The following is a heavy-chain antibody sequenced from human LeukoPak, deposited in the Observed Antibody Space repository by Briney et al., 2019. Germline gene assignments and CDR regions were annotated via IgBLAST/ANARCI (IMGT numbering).Heavy chain of an antibody. J-gene: IGHJ4*02. D-gene: IGHD5-24*01. CDR1: GFTFSSYA. V-gene: IGHV3-30-3*01. Sequence: PGGSLRLSCAASGFTFSSYAMHWVRQAPGMGLEWVAVISYDGSNKYYADSVKGRSTISRDNSKNTLYLQMNSLRPEDTAVYFCARDAEMATETFYYWGQGTLVTVSS. CDR2: ISYDGSNK. CDR3: ARDAEMATETFYY.